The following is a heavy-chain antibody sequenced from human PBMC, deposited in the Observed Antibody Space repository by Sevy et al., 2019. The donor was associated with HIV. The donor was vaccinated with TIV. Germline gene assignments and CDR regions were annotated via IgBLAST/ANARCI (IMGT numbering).Heavy chain of an antibody. D-gene: IGHD1-20*01. J-gene: IGHJ6*02. CDR2: IYHSGST. CDR3: AREPSITGTTIHYYYYGMDV. V-gene: IGHV4-38-2*02. CDR1: GYSISSGYY. Sequence: SETLSLTCTVSGYSISSGYYWGWIRQPPGKGLEWIGSIYHSGSTYYNPSLKSRVTISVDTSKNQFSLKLSSVTAADTAVYYCAREPSITGTTIHYYYYGMDVWGQRTTVTVSS.